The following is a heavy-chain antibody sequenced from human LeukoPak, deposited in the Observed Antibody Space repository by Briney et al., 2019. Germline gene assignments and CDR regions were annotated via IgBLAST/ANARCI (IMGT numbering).Heavy chain of an antibody. Sequence: GGSLRLSCAASGFTFSNAWMSWVRQAPGKGLEWVGRIKSKTDGGTTDYAAPVKGRFTISRDDSKNTLYLQMNSLKTEDTAVYYCAKDPNIVIVPTWGQGTLVTVSS. V-gene: IGHV3-15*01. D-gene: IGHD2/OR15-2a*01. J-gene: IGHJ5*02. CDR1: GFTFSNAW. CDR2: IKSKTDGGTT. CDR3: AKDPNIVIVPT.